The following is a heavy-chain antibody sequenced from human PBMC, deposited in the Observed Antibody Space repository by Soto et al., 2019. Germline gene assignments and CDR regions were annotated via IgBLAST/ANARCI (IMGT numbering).Heavy chain of an antibody. CDR3: VRDQSIAVGSRYAYGMDV. CDR2: IWYDGNNK. Sequence: QVQLVESGGGVVQPGRSLRLSCAASGFTFRSYGMHWVRQAPGKGLEWVALIWYDGNNKYYVDSVKGRFTISRDNFKNTLYLQMNSLRAEDTAVYYCVRDQSIAVGSRYAYGMDVWGQGTTVTVSS. J-gene: IGHJ6*02. CDR1: GFTFRSYG. D-gene: IGHD6-19*01. V-gene: IGHV3-33*01.